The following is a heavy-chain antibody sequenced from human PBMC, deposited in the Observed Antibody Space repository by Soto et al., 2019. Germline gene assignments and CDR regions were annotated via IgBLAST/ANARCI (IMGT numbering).Heavy chain of an antibody. CDR1: EFNFRSNW. V-gene: IGHV3-74*01. CDR2: INSDGSFS. Sequence: VGSKILSCAAAEFNFRSNWMHWVRQSPEKGLVWVSHINSDGSFSTYADSVKGRFTISRDNVENIVYLQMNSLRAEDTAVYFCARDYPGNGIDYWGQGTLVTVSS. D-gene: IGHD1-1*01. CDR3: ARDYPGNGIDY. J-gene: IGHJ4*02.